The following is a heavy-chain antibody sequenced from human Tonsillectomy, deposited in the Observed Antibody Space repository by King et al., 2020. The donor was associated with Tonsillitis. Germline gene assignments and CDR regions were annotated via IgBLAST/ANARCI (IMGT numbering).Heavy chain of an antibody. CDR3: AKDWDYYFDY. V-gene: IGHV3-30*02. D-gene: IGHD1-26*01. Sequence: VQLVESGGGVVQPGGSLRLSCAASGFTFSSYGMHWVRQAPGKGLEWVAFIRYDGSNKYYADSVKGRFTISRDNSKNTLYLKMNSLRAEDTAVYYCAKDWDYYFDYWGQGTLVTVSS. CDR2: IRYDGSNK. CDR1: GFTFSSYG. J-gene: IGHJ4*02.